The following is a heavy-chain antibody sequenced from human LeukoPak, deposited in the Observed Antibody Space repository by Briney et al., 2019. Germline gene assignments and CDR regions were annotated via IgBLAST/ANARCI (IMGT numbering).Heavy chain of an antibody. J-gene: IGHJ5*02. Sequence: SETLSLTCTVSGGSTNSFYWSWIRQPPGKGLEWIGYIHSSGSTNYNPSLKSRVTISVDTSKNQVSLKLSSVTAADTAVYYCARRSAGIAGGPGFDPWGQGTLVTVSS. V-gene: IGHV4-4*09. CDR2: IHSSGST. CDR1: GGSTNSFY. D-gene: IGHD6-13*01. CDR3: ARRSAGIAGGPGFDP.